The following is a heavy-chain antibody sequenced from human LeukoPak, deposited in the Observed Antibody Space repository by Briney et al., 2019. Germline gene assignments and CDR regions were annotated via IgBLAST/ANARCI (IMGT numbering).Heavy chain of an antibody. CDR2: INQDGSEK. CDR3: ARGGTTGWNFLDY. J-gene: IGHJ4*02. CDR1: GFSFRTYW. V-gene: IGHV3-7*03. D-gene: IGHD6-19*01. Sequence: GGSLRLSCAASGFSFRTYWMSWVRQAPGKGLEWVANINQDGSEKFSLDSVRGRFTISRDTAKNSLFLQMISLRAEDTAVFYCARGGTTGWNFLDYWGRGTLVAVSS.